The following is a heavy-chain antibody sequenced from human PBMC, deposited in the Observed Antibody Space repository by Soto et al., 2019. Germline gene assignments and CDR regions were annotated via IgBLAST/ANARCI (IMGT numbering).Heavy chain of an antibody. Sequence: GGSLRLSCAASGFTFSSYAMSWVRQAPGKGLEWVSAISGSGGSTYYADSVKGRFTISRDNSKNTLYLQMNSLRAEDTAVYYCAKGLNPYYYYYGMDVWGQGTRSPSP. CDR2: ISGSGGST. CDR3: AKGLNPYYYYYGMDV. J-gene: IGHJ6*02. V-gene: IGHV3-23*01. CDR1: GFTFSSYA.